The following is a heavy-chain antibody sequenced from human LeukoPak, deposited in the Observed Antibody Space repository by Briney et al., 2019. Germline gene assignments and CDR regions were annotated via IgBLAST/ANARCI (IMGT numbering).Heavy chain of an antibody. D-gene: IGHD1-26*01. CDR1: GFRFGDYW. V-gene: IGHV3-7*01. CDR3: ARVGAWDLQRVFEY. J-gene: IGHJ4*02. CDR2: IIQDGAEK. Sequence: GGSLRLSCAASGFRFGDYWMTWARHIPGKGLEWVANIIQDGAEKRYAESVEGRLIISRDNAKNSLYQEMDSLKVEDTAVYYCARVGAWDLQRVFEYWGQGTLVTVSS.